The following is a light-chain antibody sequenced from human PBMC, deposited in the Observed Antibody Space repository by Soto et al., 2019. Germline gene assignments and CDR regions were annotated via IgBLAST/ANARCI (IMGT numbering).Light chain of an antibody. V-gene: IGKV3-20*01. J-gene: IGKJ2*01. Sequence: EIVLTQSPGTLSLSPGARATLSCRASQSVSSSYLAWYQQKPGQAPRLLIYGVSSRATGIPDRFSGSGSGTDFTLTISRLEPEDFAVYYCQQYGSSPPYTFGQGTKLEIK. CDR1: QSVSSSY. CDR2: GVS. CDR3: QQYGSSPPYT.